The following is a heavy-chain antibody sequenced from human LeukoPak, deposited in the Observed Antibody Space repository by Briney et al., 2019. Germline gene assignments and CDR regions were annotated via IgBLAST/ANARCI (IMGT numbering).Heavy chain of an antibody. J-gene: IGHJ1*01. Sequence: ASVKVSCKASGYTFVGYYLHWVRQAPGQGLEWMAWIDPSTGDTHYAQKFQGRITVTRDTSISTTYMELSWLTSDDTALYYCAREYSASEHWGQGTLVTVSS. V-gene: IGHV1-2*02. D-gene: IGHD4-11*01. CDR2: IDPSTGDT. CDR3: AREYSASEH. CDR1: GYTFVGYY.